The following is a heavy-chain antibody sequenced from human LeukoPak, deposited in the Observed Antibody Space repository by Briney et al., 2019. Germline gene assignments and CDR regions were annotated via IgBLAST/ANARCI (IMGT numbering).Heavy chain of an antibody. CDR3: ARDFGPVAGIFDY. Sequence: GGSLRLSCAASGFSVSDYSMNWVRQAPGKGLEWVSSISSSGSYIYYADPLRGRFIISRDNAKNSLYLQMDSLRAEDTAVYYCARDFGPVAGIFDYWGQGTLVTVSS. CDR2: ISSSGSYI. J-gene: IGHJ4*02. D-gene: IGHD6-19*01. CDR1: GFSVSDYS. V-gene: IGHV3-21*01.